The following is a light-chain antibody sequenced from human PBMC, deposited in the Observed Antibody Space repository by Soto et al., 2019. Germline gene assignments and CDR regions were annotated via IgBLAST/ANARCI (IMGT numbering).Light chain of an antibody. CDR1: QSVTNNY. V-gene: IGKV3-20*01. Sequence: DIVLTQSPGTLSLSPGERATLSCRASQSVTNNYLAWYQQKPGQAPRLLIHDASSRATGIPERCSGSASGAYFTLTSSRLESEDFAVYYCQQTSVSPFTFGGGTKVEIK. J-gene: IGKJ4*01. CDR3: QQTSVSPFT. CDR2: DAS.